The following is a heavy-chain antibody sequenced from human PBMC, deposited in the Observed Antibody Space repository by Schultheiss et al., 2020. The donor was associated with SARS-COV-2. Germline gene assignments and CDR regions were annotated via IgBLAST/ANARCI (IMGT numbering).Heavy chain of an antibody. Sequence: SETLSLTCTVSGGSISSYYWSWIRQPPGKGLEWIGYIYYSGSTYYNPSLKSRVTISVDTSKNQFSLKLSSVTAADTAVYYCARDPPRGYSYAAGYWGQGTLVTVSS. D-gene: IGHD5-18*01. CDR2: IYYSGST. CDR3: ARDPPRGYSYAAGY. V-gene: IGHV4-59*12. J-gene: IGHJ4*02. CDR1: GGSISSYY.